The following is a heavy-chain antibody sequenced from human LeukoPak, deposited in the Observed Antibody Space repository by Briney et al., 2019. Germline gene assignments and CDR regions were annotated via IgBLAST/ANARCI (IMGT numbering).Heavy chain of an antibody. CDR1: RYTFSGYD. CDR3: ASTSDSSYYFSFGLDV. J-gene: IGHJ6*02. Sequence: ASVKVSCKASRYTFSGYDIHWVRQAPGQGLEWMGLINPNSGGTTYAEKFQGRVTMTRDTSISTAYLELASLRSDDTALYYCASTSDSSYYFSFGLDVWGQGTTVTVSS. V-gene: IGHV1-2*02. CDR2: INPNSGGT.